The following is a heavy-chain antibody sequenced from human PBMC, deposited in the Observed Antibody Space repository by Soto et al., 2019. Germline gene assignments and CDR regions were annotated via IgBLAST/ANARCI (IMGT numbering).Heavy chain of an antibody. D-gene: IGHD6-19*01. CDR1: GVSLSGYY. Sequence: SATLSLTCACYGVSLSGYYWIWIRQPPGKGLDWIWEINHSGSTNYNPSLKSRVTISVDTSKNQFSLKLSSVTAADTAVYYCARERVAAVAGTYYYYYYGMDVWGQGTTVTVSS. CDR3: ARERVAAVAGTYYYYYYGMDV. J-gene: IGHJ6*02. CDR2: INHSGST. V-gene: IGHV4-34*01.